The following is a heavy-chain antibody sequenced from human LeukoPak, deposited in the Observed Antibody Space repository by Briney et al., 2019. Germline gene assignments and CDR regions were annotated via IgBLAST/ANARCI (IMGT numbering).Heavy chain of an antibody. CDR1: GFTFSSYA. CDR2: ISGSGSST. CDR3: AKDRHAPGRYCSSTICFPFDP. V-gene: IGHV3-23*01. Sequence: GGSLRLSCAASGFTFSSYAMSWVRQAPGKGLEWVSGISGSGSSTYYAGSVKGRFTISRDNSKSTLYLQMNSLRAEDTAVYYCAKDRHAPGRYCSSTICFPFDPWGQGTLVTVSS. D-gene: IGHD2-2*01. J-gene: IGHJ5*02.